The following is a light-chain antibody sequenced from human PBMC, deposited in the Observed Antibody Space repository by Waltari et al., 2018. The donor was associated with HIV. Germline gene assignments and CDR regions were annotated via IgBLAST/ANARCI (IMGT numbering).Light chain of an antibody. V-gene: IGLV2-23*02. Sequence: QSALTQPASVSGSPGQSITISCTGTSSNIGTYNLVSWHQHHPGKAPKTLIYEVSQRPSGVSNRFSGSKSVNTASLTISGLQAKDEADYYCCSYAGSSTLVFGGGTKVTVL. CDR3: CSYAGSSTLV. CDR2: EVS. CDR1: SSNIGTYNL. J-gene: IGLJ3*02.